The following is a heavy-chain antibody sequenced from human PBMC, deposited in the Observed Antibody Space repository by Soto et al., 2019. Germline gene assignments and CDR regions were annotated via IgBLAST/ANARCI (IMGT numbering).Heavy chain of an antibody. CDR2: INHSGSA. D-gene: IGHD3-10*01. CDR3: ARGLFSGDAYSGGWYYFDY. Sequence: QVQLQQWGAGLLKPSETLSLTCAVYGGSFSDYSWTWIRQPPGKALEWIGQINHSGSAHYNPSLRSRVIISIGTPKNQFSLELTSVTAADTAVYYCARGLFSGDAYSGGWYYFDYWGQGTLVTVSS. V-gene: IGHV4-34*01. J-gene: IGHJ4*02. CDR1: GGSFSDYS.